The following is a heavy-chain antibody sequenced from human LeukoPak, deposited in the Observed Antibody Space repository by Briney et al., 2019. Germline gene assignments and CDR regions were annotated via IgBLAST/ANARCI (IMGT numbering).Heavy chain of an antibody. V-gene: IGHV3-9*01. CDR3: AKANSSWLRYYFDY. CDR2: ISWNSGSI. Sequence: GRSLRLSCAASGFTFDDYAMHWVWQAPGKGLEWVSGISWNSGSIGYADSVKGRFTISRDNAKNSLYLQVNSLRAEDTALYYCAKANSSWLRYYFDYWGQGTLVTVSS. D-gene: IGHD6-13*01. J-gene: IGHJ4*02. CDR1: GFTFDDYA.